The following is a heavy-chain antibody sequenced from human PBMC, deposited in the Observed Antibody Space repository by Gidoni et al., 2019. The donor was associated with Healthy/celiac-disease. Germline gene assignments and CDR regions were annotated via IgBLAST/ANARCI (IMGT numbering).Heavy chain of an antibody. CDR2: IIPIFGTA. CDR1: GGTFSSYA. CDR3: ARELGKYCSSTSCFYDAFDI. Sequence: QVQLVQSGAEVKKPGSSVKVSCKASGGTFSSYAISWVRQAPGQGLEWMGGIIPIFGTANYAQKFQGRVTITADESTSTAYMELSSLRSEDTAVYYCARELGKYCSSTSCFYDAFDIWGQGTMVTVSS. J-gene: IGHJ3*02. V-gene: IGHV1-69*01. D-gene: IGHD2-2*01.